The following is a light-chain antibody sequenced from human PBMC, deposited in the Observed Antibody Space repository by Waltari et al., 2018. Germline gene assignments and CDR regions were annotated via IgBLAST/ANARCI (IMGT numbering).Light chain of an antibody. CDR3: STWDYSLSALVV. J-gene: IGLJ2*01. V-gene: IGLV1-44*01. CDR1: SNNVGRYA. CDR2: GNS. Sequence: QSALTQEASVSGTVGQKVTLSCSGNSNNVGRYAVGWYQQISHGAPKPVMFGNSLPSGIPDRFSGSKSGTTASLTISGLQPEDEADYYCSTWDYSLSALVVFGGGTKLTVL.